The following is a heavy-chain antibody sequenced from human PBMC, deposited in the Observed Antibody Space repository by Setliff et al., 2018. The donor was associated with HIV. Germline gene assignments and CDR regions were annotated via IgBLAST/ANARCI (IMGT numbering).Heavy chain of an antibody. CDR2: IKQDGSEE. CDR1: GFYFTNAW. CDR3: TKDHLSGWASDC. D-gene: IGHD6-19*01. J-gene: IGHJ4*02. V-gene: IGHV3-7*01. Sequence: ETLSLSCAVSGFYFTNAWMSWVRQAPGKGLEWVANIKQDGSEEYYVDSVKGRFTISRDNAKNSVYLQMNSLRVEDTAMYYCTKDHLSGWASDCWGQGTLVTVSS.